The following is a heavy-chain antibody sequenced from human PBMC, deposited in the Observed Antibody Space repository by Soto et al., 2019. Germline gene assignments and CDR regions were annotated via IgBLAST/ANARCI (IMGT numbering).Heavy chain of an antibody. CDR1: GFTFSSYG. CDR2: IWYDGSNK. CDR3: ARDLDDLWSGYRYGMDV. J-gene: IGHJ6*02. D-gene: IGHD3-3*01. Sequence: GGSLRLSCAASGFTFSSYGMHWVRQAPGKGLEWVAVIWYDGSNKYYADSVKGRFTISRDNSKNTLYLQMNSLRAEDTAVYYCARDLDDLWSGYRYGMDVWGQGTTVTVSS. V-gene: IGHV3-33*01.